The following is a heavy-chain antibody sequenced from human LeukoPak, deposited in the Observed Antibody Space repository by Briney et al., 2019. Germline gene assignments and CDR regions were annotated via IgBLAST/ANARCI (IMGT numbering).Heavy chain of an antibody. CDR2: IRSKAYGGTT. V-gene: IGHV3-49*04. D-gene: IGHD6-13*01. CDR3: TRVRIAAAGLGDY. J-gene: IGHJ4*02. Sequence: SGGSLRLSCTASGFTFGDYAMSWVRQAPGKGLEWVGFIRSKAYGGTTEYAASVKSRFTISRDDSKSIAYLQMNSLKTEDTAVYYCTRVRIAAAGLGDYWGQGTLVTVSS. CDR1: GFTFGDYA.